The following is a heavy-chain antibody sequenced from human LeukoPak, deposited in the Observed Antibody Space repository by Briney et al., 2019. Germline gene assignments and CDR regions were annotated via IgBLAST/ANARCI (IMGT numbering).Heavy chain of an antibody. CDR1: GGSFSGYY. J-gene: IGHJ4*02. CDR3: ARFAGYYFDY. D-gene: IGHD3-10*01. Sequence: PSETLSLTCAVYGGSFSGYYWSWIRQPPGKGLEWIGEINHSGSTNYNPSLKSRVTISVDTSKNQFSLKLSSVTAADTAVYYCARFAGYYFDYWGQGTLVTVSS. V-gene: IGHV4-34*01. CDR2: INHSGST.